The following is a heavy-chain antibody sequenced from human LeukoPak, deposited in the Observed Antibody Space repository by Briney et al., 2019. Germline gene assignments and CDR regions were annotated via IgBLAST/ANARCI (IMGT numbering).Heavy chain of an antibody. CDR3: VRARYCSGGGCYFGLDV. V-gene: IGHV6-1*01. CDR2: TYYRSKWFN. CDR1: GDSFSSNSAT. D-gene: IGHD2-15*01. Sequence: SQTLSLTCVISGDSFSSNSATWNWIRQSPSRGFEWLGRTYYRSKWFNDYAISVKSRIIINVDTAKNRVSLQLNSVTPEDSALYYCVRARYCSGGGCYFGLDVWGQGTRVAVSS. J-gene: IGHJ6*02.